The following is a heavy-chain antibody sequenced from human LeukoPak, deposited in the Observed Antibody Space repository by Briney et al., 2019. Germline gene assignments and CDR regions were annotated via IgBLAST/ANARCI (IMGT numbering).Heavy chain of an antibody. V-gene: IGHV4-59*01. CDR1: GGSISSYY. Sequence: PSETLSLTCTVSGGSISSYYWSWIRQPPGKGLEWIGYIYYSGSTNYNPSLKSRVTISVDTSKNQFSLKLSSVTAADTAVYYCARARSGSWPGRYFDYWGQGTLVTVSS. CDR3: ARARSGSWPGRYFDY. CDR2: IYYSGST. J-gene: IGHJ4*02. D-gene: IGHD6-13*01.